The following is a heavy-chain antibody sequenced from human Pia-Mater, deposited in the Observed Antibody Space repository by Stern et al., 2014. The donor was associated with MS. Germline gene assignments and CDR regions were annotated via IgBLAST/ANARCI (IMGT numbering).Heavy chain of an antibody. CDR1: GYTFTGHY. J-gene: IGHJ4*02. CDR2: IGPTSGAT. CDR3: ARQYSSYPDY. Sequence: VKLVESGAEVRKPGASVKVSCKASGYTFTGHYVHWVRQAPGQGLEWMGRIGPTSGATNFAQKFQGRVTLTRDTSISTAYMELSSLTSDDTAVYYCARQYSSYPDYWGQGTLVTVSS. D-gene: IGHD4-11*01. V-gene: IGHV1-2*06.